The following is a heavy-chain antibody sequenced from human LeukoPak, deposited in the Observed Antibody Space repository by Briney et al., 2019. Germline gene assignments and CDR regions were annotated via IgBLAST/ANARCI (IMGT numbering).Heavy chain of an antibody. CDR2: IYPSDSDT. J-gene: IGHJ3*02. CDR3: ARRIVVVVAENKNDAFDI. V-gene: IGHV5-51*01. D-gene: IGHD2-15*01. Sequence: GESLKISCKGSGYRFTSYWIGWVRQMPGKGLEWMGIIYPSDSDTRYSPSFQGQVTISVDKSISTAYLQWSSLKASDTAMYYCARRIVVVVAENKNDAFDIWGQGTMVTVSS. CDR1: GYRFTSYW.